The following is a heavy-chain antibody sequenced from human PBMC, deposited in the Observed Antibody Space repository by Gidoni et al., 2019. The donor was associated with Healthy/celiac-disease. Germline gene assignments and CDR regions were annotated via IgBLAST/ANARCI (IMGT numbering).Heavy chain of an antibody. J-gene: IGHJ5*02. CDR1: GGTFSRYA. Sequence: QVQLVQSGAEVKKPGSSVKVSCKAAGGTFSRYAISWVRHAPGQGLECMGGIIPIFGTANYAQKFQGRVTITADESTSTAYMELSSLRSEDTAVYYCARCRSSKPGGSGGDYGWFDPWGQGTLVTVSS. D-gene: IGHD6-13*01. CDR2: IIPIFGTA. CDR3: ARCRSSKPGGSGGDYGWFDP. V-gene: IGHV1-69*01.